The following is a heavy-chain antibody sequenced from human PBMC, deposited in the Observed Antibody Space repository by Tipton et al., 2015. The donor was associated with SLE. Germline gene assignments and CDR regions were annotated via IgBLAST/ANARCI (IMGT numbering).Heavy chain of an antibody. CDR1: GGSISSYY. V-gene: IGHV4-59*08. CDR2: TYYSGST. Sequence: TLSLTCTVSGGSISSYYWSWIRQPPGKGLEWIGYTYYSGSTNSNPSLKSRVTISVDTSKNQFSLKLSSVTAADTAVYYCASRSSSSHFDYWGQGTLVTVSS. J-gene: IGHJ4*02. D-gene: IGHD6-6*01. CDR3: ASRSSSSHFDY.